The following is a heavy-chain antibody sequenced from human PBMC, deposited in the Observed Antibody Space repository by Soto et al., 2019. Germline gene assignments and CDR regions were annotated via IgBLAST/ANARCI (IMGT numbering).Heavy chain of an antibody. CDR1: GGSFSGYY. CDR3: ARGLRVRFSNWFDP. D-gene: IGHD3-3*01. CDR2: INHSGST. J-gene: IGHJ5*02. Sequence: SETLSLTCAVYGGSFSGYYWSWIRQPPGKGLEWIGEINHSGSTNYNPSLKSRVTISVDTSKNQFSLKLSSVTAADTAVYYCARGLRVRFSNWFDPWGQGTLVTDSS. V-gene: IGHV4-34*01.